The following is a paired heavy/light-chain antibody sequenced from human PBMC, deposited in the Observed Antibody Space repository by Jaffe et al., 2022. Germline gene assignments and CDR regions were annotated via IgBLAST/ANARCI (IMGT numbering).Heavy chain of an antibody. CDR1: GGTFSSYA. J-gene: IGHJ6*03. V-gene: IGHV1-69*01. CDR3: ASDNSSSSIWPYYYYYYMDV. D-gene: IGHD6-6*01. CDR2: IIPIFGTA. Sequence: QVQLVQSGAEVKKPGSSVKVSCKASGGTFSSYAISWVRQAPGQGLEWMGGIIPIFGTANYAQKFQGRVTITADESTSTAYMELSSLRSEDTAVYYCASDNSSSSIWPYYYYYYMDVWGKGTTVTVSS.
Light chain of an antibody. Sequence: QSALTQPASVSGSPGQSITISCTGTSSDVGSYNLVSWYQQHPGKAPKLMIYEGSKRPSGVSNRFSGSKSGNTASLTISGLQAEDEADYYCCSYAGSSIFRVFGGGTKLTVL. V-gene: IGLV2-23*01. CDR3: CSYAGSSIFRV. CDR2: EGS. CDR1: SSDVGSYNL. J-gene: IGLJ3*02.